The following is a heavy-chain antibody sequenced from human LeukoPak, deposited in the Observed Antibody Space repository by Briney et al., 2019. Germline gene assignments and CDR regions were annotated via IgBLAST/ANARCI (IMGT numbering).Heavy chain of an antibody. J-gene: IGHJ5*02. D-gene: IGHD2-15*01. CDR3: ARDLGHCSGGTCYSVGWFDP. CDR1: GFTVSSNY. Sequence: GGSLRLSCAASGFTVSSNYMSWARQAPGKGLEWVSVIYSGGSTYYADSVKGRFTISRDNSKNTLYLQMNSLRAEDTAVYYCARDLGHCSGGTCYSVGWFDPWGQGTLVTVSS. V-gene: IGHV3-53*01. CDR2: IYSGGST.